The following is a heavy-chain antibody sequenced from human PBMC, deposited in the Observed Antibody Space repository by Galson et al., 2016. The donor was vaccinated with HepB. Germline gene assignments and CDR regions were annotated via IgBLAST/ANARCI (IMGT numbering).Heavy chain of an antibody. Sequence: SETLSLTCTVSGASISGYYLSWIRQPPGKGLEWIGYIYYSGRTNYNPSLKSRVTISVDTSKNQFSLKLSSVTAADTAVYYCARDDSGGWYGLQYGMDVWGQGTTVTVSS. CDR3: ARDDSGGWYGLQYGMDV. CDR1: GASISGYY. D-gene: IGHD6-19*01. J-gene: IGHJ6*02. CDR2: IYYSGRT. V-gene: IGHV4-59*01.